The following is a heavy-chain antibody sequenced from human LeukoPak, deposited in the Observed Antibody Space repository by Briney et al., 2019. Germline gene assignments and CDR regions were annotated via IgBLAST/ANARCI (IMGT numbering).Heavy chain of an antibody. CDR3: ARGEVPPHYFDS. Sequence: SETLSLTCAVYGGSFSGYYWSWIRQPPGKGLEWIGEINHSGSTNYSPSLKSRVTISVDTSKNQFSLKLSSVTAADTAVYYCARGEVPPHYFDSWGQGTLVTVSS. CDR1: GGSFSGYY. J-gene: IGHJ4*02. CDR2: INHSGST. V-gene: IGHV4-34*01.